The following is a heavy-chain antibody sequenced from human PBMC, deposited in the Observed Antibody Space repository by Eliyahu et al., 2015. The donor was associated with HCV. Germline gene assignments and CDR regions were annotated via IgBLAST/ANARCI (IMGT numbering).Heavy chain of an antibody. CDR2: INPNSGGT. CDR3: ARVGPPSYGSGSYYNVIFDYYGMDV. CDR1: GYTFTGYY. D-gene: IGHD3-10*01. V-gene: IGHV1-2*06. J-gene: IGHJ6*02. Sequence: QVQRVQSGAEVKKPGASVKVSCXASGYTFTGYYMHWLRXAPGQGLAWMGRINPNSGGTNYAQKFQGRVTMTRDTSISTAYMELSRLRSDDTAVYYCARVGPPSYGSGSYYNVIFDYYGMDVWGQGTTVTVSS.